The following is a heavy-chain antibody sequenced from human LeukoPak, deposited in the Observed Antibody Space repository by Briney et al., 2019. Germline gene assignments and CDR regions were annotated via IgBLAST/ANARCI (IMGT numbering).Heavy chain of an antibody. V-gene: IGHV3-23*01. CDR1: GFTLSSYA. D-gene: IGHD3-10*01. J-gene: IGHJ4*02. CDR2: ISGSGGST. CDR3: AKAHYGSGSYYLGYYDY. Sequence: PGGSLRLSCAASGFTLSSYAMSWVRQAPGKGLEWVSAISGSGGSTYYADSVKGRFTISRDNSKNTLYLQMNSLRAEDTAVYYCAKAHYGSGSYYLGYYDYWGQGTLVTVSS.